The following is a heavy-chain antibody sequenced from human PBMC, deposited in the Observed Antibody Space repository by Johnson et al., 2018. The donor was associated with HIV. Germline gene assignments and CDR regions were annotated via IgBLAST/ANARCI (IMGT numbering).Heavy chain of an antibody. CDR3: ARGFLGYSGYVRAFDI. D-gene: IGHD5-12*01. V-gene: IGHV3-64*01. CDR2: VSSNGGST. Sequence: VQLVESGGGLVQPGGSLRPSCAASGFTFSSYAMHWVRQAPGKGLEYASAVSSNGGSTYYAISVKGRFTISRDKSKNPLYLQMGSLRAEDMAVYSCARGFLGYSGYVRAFDIWGQGTMVTVSS. J-gene: IGHJ3*02. CDR1: GFTFSSYA.